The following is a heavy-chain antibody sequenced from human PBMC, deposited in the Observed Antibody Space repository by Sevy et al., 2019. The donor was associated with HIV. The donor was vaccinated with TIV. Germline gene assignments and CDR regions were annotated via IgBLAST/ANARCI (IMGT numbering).Heavy chain of an antibody. CDR3: GGDSGTDNWNDLGGGYYYYMDV. D-gene: IGHD1-1*01. J-gene: IGHJ6*03. Sequence: ASVKVSCKASGGTFSSYAISWVRQAPGQGLEWMGGIIPIFGTANYAQKFQGRVTITADKSTSTAYMEVSSLRSEDTAVNYWGGDSGTDNWNDLGGGYYYYMDVWGKGTTVTVSS. CDR1: GGTFSSYA. V-gene: IGHV1-69*06. CDR2: IIPIFGTA.